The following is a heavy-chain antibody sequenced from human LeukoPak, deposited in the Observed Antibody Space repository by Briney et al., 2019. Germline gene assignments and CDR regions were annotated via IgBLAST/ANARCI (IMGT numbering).Heavy chain of an antibody. D-gene: IGHD6-13*01. V-gene: IGHV3-23*01. J-gene: IGHJ5*02. CDR3: AKTDSSSWYVSNWFDP. CDR1: GFTFSSYA. Sequence: GGSRRLSCAASGFTFSSYAMSWARQAPGKGLEWVSAISGSGGSTYYADSVKGRFTISRDNSKNTLYLQMNSLRAEDTAVYYCAKTDSSSWYVSNWFDPWGQGTLLTVSS. CDR2: ISGSGGST.